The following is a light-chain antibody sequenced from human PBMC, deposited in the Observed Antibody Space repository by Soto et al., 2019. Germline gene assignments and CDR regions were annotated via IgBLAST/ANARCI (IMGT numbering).Light chain of an antibody. CDR1: SSNIGAGYD. CDR2: GNS. CDR3: QSYDSSLISYV. J-gene: IGLJ1*01. V-gene: IGLV1-40*01. Sequence: QSVLTQPPSVPGAPGQRVTISCTGSSSNIGAGYDVHWYQQLPGTAPKLLIYGNSNRPSGVPDRFSGSKSGTSASLAITGLQAEDVADYYCQSYDSSLISYVFGTGTKLTVL.